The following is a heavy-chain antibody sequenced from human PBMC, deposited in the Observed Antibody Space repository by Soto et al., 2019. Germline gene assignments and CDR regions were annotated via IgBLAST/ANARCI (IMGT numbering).Heavy chain of an antibody. V-gene: IGHV1-69*13. CDR3: ATTYCSGGNCYNYYYGMDV. Sequence: ASVKVSCKASGGTFSSSAICWVRQAPGQGLEWMGGIIPIFGPANHAQKFQGRVTLTADESMSTAYMELSSLRSEDTAVYYCATTYCSGGNCYNYYYGMDVWGQGTPVTVSS. J-gene: IGHJ6*02. CDR1: GGTFSSSA. CDR2: IIPIFGPA. D-gene: IGHD2-15*01.